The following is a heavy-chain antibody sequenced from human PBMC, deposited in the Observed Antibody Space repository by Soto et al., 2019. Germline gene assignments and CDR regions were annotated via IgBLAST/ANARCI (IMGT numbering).Heavy chain of an antibody. Sequence: QVQLVQSGAEVKKPGASVKASCKASGYTFTRNGSSWVRQAPGQGLEGMGWINANNGNTNYAQKLQGRVTMTTDTATSTAYMELRSLRSDDTAVYYCARDWFGVDYWGQGTLVTVSS. CDR1: GYTFTRNG. D-gene: IGHD3-16*01. V-gene: IGHV1-18*01. CDR2: INANNGNT. J-gene: IGHJ4*02. CDR3: ARDWFGVDY.